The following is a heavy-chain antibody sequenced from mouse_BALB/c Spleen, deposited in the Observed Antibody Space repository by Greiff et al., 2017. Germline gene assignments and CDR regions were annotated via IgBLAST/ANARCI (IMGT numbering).Heavy chain of an antibody. CDR1: GFTFSSYG. Sequence: EVMLVESGGDLVKPGGSLKLSCAASGFTFSSYGMSWVRQTPDKRLEWVATISSGGSYTYYPDSVKGRFTISRDNAKNTLYLQMSSLKSEDTAMYYCARRGTYGNYEAYWGQGTLVTVSA. D-gene: IGHD2-1*01. CDR3: ARRGTYGNYEAY. J-gene: IGHJ3*01. V-gene: IGHV5-6*02. CDR2: ISSGGSYT.